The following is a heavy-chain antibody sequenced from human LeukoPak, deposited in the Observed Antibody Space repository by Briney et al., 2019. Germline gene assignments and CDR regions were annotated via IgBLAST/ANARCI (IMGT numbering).Heavy chain of an antibody. CDR1: GGSISSGDYY. Sequence: SQTLSLTCTVSGGSISSGDYYWSWIRQPPGKGLEWIGYIYYSGSTYYNPSLKSRVTISVDTSKNQFSLKLSSVTAADTAVYYCARDSLTAMATDYWGQGTLVTVSS. J-gene: IGHJ4*02. D-gene: IGHD5-18*01. V-gene: IGHV4-30-4*08. CDR2: IYYSGST. CDR3: ARDSLTAMATDY.